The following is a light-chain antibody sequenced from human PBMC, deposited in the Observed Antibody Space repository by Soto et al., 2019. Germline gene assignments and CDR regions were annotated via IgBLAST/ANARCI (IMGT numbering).Light chain of an antibody. CDR2: EVS. V-gene: IGLV2-14*01. J-gene: IGLJ3*02. Sequence: QSVLTQPASVSGSPGQSITISCTGTSSDVGGYNYVSWYQQHPGKAPKLMIYEVSNRPSGVSNRFSGFKSGNTASLTISGLQAEDEADYYCSSYTSSSTRVFGGGTKVTVL. CDR3: SSYTSSSTRV. CDR1: SSDVGGYNY.